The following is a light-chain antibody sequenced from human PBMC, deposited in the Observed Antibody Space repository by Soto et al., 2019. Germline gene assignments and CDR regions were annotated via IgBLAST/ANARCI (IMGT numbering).Light chain of an antibody. V-gene: IGLV2-11*01. J-gene: IGLJ1*01. CDR2: DVS. CDR1: SSDVGGYNF. CDR3: CSYAGSHTFV. Sequence: QSVLTQPRSVSGSPGQSVTISCTGTSSDVGGYNFVSWYQQYPGKAPKFMIYDVSKRPSGVPDRFSGSKSGNTASLTISGLLAEDEADYYCCSYAGSHTFVFGTGTKVPS.